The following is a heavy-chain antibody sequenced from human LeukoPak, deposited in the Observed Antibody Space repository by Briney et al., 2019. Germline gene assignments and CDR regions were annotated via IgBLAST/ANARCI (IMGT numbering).Heavy chain of an antibody. J-gene: IGHJ4*02. CDR2: ISGSDSNT. Sequence: GGSLRLSCAASGFTFDTSTMNWVRQAPGKGLDWVSAISGSDSNTYYADSVKGRFTISRDNSENTLYLQMNSLRAEDTAKYYCAKRREGAFDYWGQGILVTVSS. V-gene: IGHV3-23*01. D-gene: IGHD1-26*01. CDR1: GFTFDTST. CDR3: AKRREGAFDY.